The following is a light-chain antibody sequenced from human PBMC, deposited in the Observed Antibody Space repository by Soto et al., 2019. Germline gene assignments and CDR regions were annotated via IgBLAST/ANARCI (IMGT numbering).Light chain of an antibody. V-gene: IGLV2-14*01. CDR2: EVS. Sequence: QSLLTQPASVSGSPGHSITISCNGTSSDVGGYNYVSWYQQHPGKAPKLMIYEVSNRPSGVSNRFSGSKSGNTASLTISGLQAEDAADYYCSSYTSSRTRVFGTGNQGHRP. CDR1: SSDVGGYNY. CDR3: SSYTSSRTRV. J-gene: IGLJ1*01.